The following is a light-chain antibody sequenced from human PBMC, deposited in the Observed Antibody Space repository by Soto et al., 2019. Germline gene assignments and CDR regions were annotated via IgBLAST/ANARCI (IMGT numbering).Light chain of an antibody. J-gene: IGLJ1*01. CDR2: SDN. CDR1: DSNVGSNT. V-gene: IGLV1-44*01. CDR3: AAWDDSLSGQV. Sequence: QSVLPQPPSASGTPGQRVTISCSGSDSNVGSNTLHWYQHLPGTAPKLLIYSDNQRPSGVPDRFSGSKSGTSASLAISGLQSDDEADYYCAAWDDSLSGQVFGTGTKLTVL.